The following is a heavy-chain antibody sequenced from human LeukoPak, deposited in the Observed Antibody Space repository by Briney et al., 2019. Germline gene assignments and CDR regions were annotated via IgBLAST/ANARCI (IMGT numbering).Heavy chain of an antibody. Sequence: GGCLRLSCAASGFTFSSNSTNWVRLAPGKGLEWVSSISSSSRYMYYAESVKGRFTISRDNAKNSLYLQMNSLRAEDTAVYYCAKEGAASAFDIWGQGSMVTVSS. V-gene: IGHV3-21*01. CDR1: GFTFSSNS. CDR2: ISSSSRYM. D-gene: IGHD1-26*01. CDR3: AKEGAASAFDI. J-gene: IGHJ3*02.